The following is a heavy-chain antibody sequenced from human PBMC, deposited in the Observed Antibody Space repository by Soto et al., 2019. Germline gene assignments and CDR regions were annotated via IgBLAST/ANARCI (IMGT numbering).Heavy chain of an antibody. CDR3: GRHIRSGCSGGSCYSEFDY. CDR2: IYYSGST. V-gene: IGHV4-59*08. D-gene: IGHD2-15*01. J-gene: IGHJ4*02. CDR1: GGSISSYY. Sequence: SETLSLTCTVSGGSISSYYWSWIRQPPGKGLEWIGYIYYSGSTNYNPSLKSRVTISVDTSKNQFSLKLSSVTAADTAVYYCGRHIRSGCSGGSCYSEFDYWGQGTLVTVSS.